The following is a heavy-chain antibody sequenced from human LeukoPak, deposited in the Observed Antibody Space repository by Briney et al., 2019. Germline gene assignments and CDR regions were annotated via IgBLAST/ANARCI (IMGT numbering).Heavy chain of an antibody. J-gene: IGHJ4*02. V-gene: IGHV3-30*18. CDR2: ISDDGSNK. CDR3: AKDRYSSGWYSDFDY. D-gene: IGHD6-19*01. Sequence: TGGSLRLSCAASGFTFSNYAMHWVRQAPGKGLEWVAVISDDGSNKYYGDSVKGRFTISRDNSKGTVYLQMNSLRVEDTAVYYCAKDRYSSGWYSDFDYWGQGTLVTVSS. CDR1: GFTFSNYA.